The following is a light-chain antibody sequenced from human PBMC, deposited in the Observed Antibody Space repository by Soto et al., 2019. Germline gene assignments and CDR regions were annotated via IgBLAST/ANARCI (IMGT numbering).Light chain of an antibody. CDR2: SAS. J-gene: IGKJ1*01. CDR3: QQSYSTPRT. CDR1: QSIRTY. Sequence: DLQMTQSPSSLSASVGDRVTITCRASQSIRTYLNWYQQKPGKAPKLLIYSASNLESGVPSRFSGSGSETDFTLTISGLQPEDFVGYYCQQSYSTPRTFGQGTKVEIK. V-gene: IGKV1-39*01.